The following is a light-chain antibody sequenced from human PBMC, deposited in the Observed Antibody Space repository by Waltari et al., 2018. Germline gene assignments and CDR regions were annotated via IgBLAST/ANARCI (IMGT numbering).Light chain of an antibody. V-gene: IGLV4-69*01. CDR1: SGHRSYA. Sequence: QLVLTQSPSASASLGASVNLTCTLSSGHRSYAIAWHQQQPEKGPRFLMKVNSDGSHTKADGSPDRCSGSSAVAVRYLTISGLQSEDEADYYCQTWGTGIQVFGGGTKLSV. CDR2: VNSDGSH. J-gene: IGLJ3*02. CDR3: QTWGTGIQV.